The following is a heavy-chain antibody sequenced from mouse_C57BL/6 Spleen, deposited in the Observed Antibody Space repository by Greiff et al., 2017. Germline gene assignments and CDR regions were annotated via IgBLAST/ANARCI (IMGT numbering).Heavy chain of an antibody. CDR3: ARRIYDGYYRV. Sequence: EVQVVESGPGLVKPSQSLSLTCSVTGYSITSGYYWNWIRQFPGNKLEWMGYISYDGSNNYNPSLKNRISITRDTSKNQFFLKLNSVTTEDTATYYCARRIYDGYYRVWGTGTTVTVSS. V-gene: IGHV3-6*01. CDR1: GYSITSGYY. D-gene: IGHD2-3*01. J-gene: IGHJ1*03. CDR2: ISYDGSN.